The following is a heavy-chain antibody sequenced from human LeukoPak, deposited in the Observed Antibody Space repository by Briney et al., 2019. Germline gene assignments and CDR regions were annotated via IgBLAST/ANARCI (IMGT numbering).Heavy chain of an antibody. CDR2: IKQYGSEK. J-gene: IGHJ4*02. CDR3: ARVYRSNSRHCFDF. V-gene: IGHV3-7*01. CDR1: GFTFSSYW. Sequence: GGSLRLSCAASGFTFSSYWMSWVRQAPGKGLEWVANIKQYGSEKYYVDSVKGRFNVSRDNAKNSLYLQMNSLRAEDTAVYYCARVYRSNSRHCFDFWGQGTLVPVS. D-gene: IGHD6-13*01.